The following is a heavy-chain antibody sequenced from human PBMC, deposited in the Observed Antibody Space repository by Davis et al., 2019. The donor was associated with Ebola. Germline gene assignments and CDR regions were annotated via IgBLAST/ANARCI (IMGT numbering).Heavy chain of an antibody. J-gene: IGHJ6*02. CDR1: GDTLTSYA. CDR2: INPNSGGT. CDR3: AREPIVVVTATYYYYGMDV. Sequence: AASVKVSCKAVGDTLTSYAMTWVRQAPGQGLEWMGRINPNSGGTNYAQKFQGRVTMTRDTSISTAYMEVTRLRFDDTAVYYCAREPIVVVTATYYYYGMDVWGQGTTVTVSS. D-gene: IGHD2-21*02. V-gene: IGHV1-2*06.